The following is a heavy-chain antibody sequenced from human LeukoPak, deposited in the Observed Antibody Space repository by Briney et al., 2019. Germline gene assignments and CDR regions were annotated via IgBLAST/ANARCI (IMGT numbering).Heavy chain of an antibody. J-gene: IGHJ3*02. CDR1: GFTFSSYS. D-gene: IGHD4-17*01. Sequence: PGGSLRLSCAASGFTFSSYSMNWVRQAPGKGLEWVSYIRSSSSTIYYADSVKGRFTISRDNAKNSLYLQMNSLRAEDTAVYYCARDGDLDAFDIWGQGTMVTVSS. CDR3: ARDGDLDAFDI. V-gene: IGHV3-48*04. CDR2: IRSSSSTI.